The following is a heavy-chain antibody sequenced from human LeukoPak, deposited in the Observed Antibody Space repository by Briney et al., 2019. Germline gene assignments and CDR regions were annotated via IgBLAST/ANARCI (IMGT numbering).Heavy chain of an antibody. CDR1: GYTFTSYG. CDR2: ISAYKGNT. CDR3: GRSMDSSTSRLIEY. J-gene: IGHJ4*02. D-gene: IGHD6-6*01. V-gene: IGHV1-18*01. Sequence: ASMTVSCTASGYTFTSYGISWVRQAPGQGLEWMGWISAYKGNTNYAQKLQGRVTMTTDTSTSTVYMELRSLRSDDTAVYYCGRSMDSSTSRLIEYWGQGTLVTVSS.